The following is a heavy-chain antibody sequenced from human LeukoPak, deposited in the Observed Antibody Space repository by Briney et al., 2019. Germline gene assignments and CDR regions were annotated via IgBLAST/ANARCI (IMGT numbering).Heavy chain of an antibody. CDR1: GGSFSAYH. CDR2: INHSGST. V-gene: IGHV4-34*01. J-gene: IGHJ6*03. CDR3: ARGSYYFDGSDNHYYYYYMDV. Sequence: SETLSLTCAVYGGSFSAYHWTWIRQPPGMGLEWIGGINHSGSTNYNASLKSRLTISADTSKNQFSLKVSSVTAADAAVYYCARGSYYFDGSDNHYYYYYMDVWGEGTTVTVSS. D-gene: IGHD2/OR15-2a*01.